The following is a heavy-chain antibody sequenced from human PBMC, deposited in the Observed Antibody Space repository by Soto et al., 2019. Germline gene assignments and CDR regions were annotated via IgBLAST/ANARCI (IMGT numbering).Heavy chain of an antibody. J-gene: IGHJ1*01. V-gene: IGHV3-30*18. CDR1: GFTFSPHG. CDR3: AKGVRVGEPDAEYFQD. CDR2: ISYDGSNK. D-gene: IGHD1-26*01. Sequence: QVQLVESGGGVVQPGRSLRLSCAASGFTFSPHGMHWVRQAPGKGLEWVAGISYDGSNKYYVDSVKGRFTISRDNSKNTLYRQMNSLRAEDTAVYYCAKGVRVGEPDAEYFQDWGQGTLVIVSP.